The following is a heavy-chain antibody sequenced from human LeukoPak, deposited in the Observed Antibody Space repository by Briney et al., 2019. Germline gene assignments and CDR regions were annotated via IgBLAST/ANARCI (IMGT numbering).Heavy chain of an antibody. J-gene: IGHJ5*02. D-gene: IGHD3-10*01. V-gene: IGHV1-2*02. CDR2: INPNSGGT. CDR1: GYTFTGYY. CDR3: ARDRPYYGSGSYYRCWFDP. Sequence: GASVKVSCKASGYTFTGYYMHWVRQAPGQGLEWMGWINPNSGGTNYAQKFQGRVTMTRDTSISTAYMELSRLRSDDTAVYYCARDRPYYGSGSYYRCWFDPWGQGTLVTVSS.